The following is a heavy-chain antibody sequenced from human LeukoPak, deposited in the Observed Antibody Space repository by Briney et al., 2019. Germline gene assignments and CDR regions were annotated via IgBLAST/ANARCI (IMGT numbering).Heavy chain of an antibody. J-gene: IGHJ4*02. Sequence: SETLSLTCTVSGGSIGGYYWGWIRQPPGKGLEWVGYIYYSGTSNYNRSLRSRVTVSVDTSKNQFSLKLSSVTAADTAVYYCARWSDDYGDYGFDYWGQGTLVTVSS. CDR2: IYYSGTS. CDR3: ARWSDDYGDYGFDY. D-gene: IGHD4-17*01. V-gene: IGHV4-59*08. CDR1: GGSIGGYY.